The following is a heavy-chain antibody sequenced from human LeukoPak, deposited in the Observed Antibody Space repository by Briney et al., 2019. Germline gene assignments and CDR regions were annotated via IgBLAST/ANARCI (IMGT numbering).Heavy chain of an antibody. CDR3: ARCSGGIALPYGMDV. V-gene: IGHV1-8*01. D-gene: IGHD2-15*01. J-gene: IGHJ6*02. Sequence: ASVKVSCKASGYTFTSYDINWVRQATGQGLEWMGWMNPNSGNTGYAQKFQGRVTMTRNTSISTAYMELSSLRSEDTAVYYCARCSGGIALPYGMDVWGQGTTVTVSS. CDR1: GYTFTSYD. CDR2: MNPNSGNT.